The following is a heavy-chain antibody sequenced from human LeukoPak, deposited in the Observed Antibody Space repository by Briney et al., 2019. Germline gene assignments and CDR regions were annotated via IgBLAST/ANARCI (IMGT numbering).Heavy chain of an antibody. CDR3: ARVGMVRGVIYYGMDV. D-gene: IGHD3-10*01. CDR1: GFTFSSYW. Sequence: GGSLRLSCAASGFTFSSYWMHWVRQAPGKGLVWVSRINSDGSSKSYADSVKGRFTISRDNAKNTLYLQMNSLRAEDTAVYYCARVGMVRGVIYYGMDVWGQGTTVTVSS. V-gene: IGHV3-74*01. CDR2: INSDGSSK. J-gene: IGHJ6*02.